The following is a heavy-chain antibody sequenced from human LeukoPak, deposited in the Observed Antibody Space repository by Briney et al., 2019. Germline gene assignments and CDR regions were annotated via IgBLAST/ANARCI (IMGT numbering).Heavy chain of an antibody. J-gene: IGHJ6*03. V-gene: IGHV1-2*02. CDR3: ARDPVAAAGTRLYYYYYMDV. CDR2: INPNSGGT. Sequence: ASVKVSCKASGYTFTGYYMHWVRQAPGQGLEWMGWINPNSGGTNYAQKFQGRVTMTRDTSISTAYMELSRLRSDDTDVYYCARDPVAAAGTRLYYYYYMDVWGKGTTVTVSS. CDR1: GYTFTGYY. D-gene: IGHD6-13*01.